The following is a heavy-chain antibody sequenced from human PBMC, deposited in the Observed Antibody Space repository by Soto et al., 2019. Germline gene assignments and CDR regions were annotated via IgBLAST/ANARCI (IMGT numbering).Heavy chain of an antibody. V-gene: IGHV3-23*01. D-gene: IGHD3-10*01. J-gene: IGHJ6*02. CDR3: AKVLSLRTSGKYYKPFFHGMGV. CDR2: INSGVDA. Sequence: PGGSLRLSCAASGFSFNSHAMTWVRQAPGRGLEWVAAINSGVDAFYADSVKGRFTISRDNSKDTLYLQMNSLGVEDTALYYCAKVLSLRTSGKYYKPFFHGMGVWGLGTTVTVSS. CDR1: GFSFNSHA.